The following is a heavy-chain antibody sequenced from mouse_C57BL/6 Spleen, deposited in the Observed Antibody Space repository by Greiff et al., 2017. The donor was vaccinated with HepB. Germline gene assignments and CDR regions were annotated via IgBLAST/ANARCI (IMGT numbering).Heavy chain of an antibody. J-gene: IGHJ4*01. V-gene: IGHV7-3*01. CDR3: ARSNWGYAMDY. D-gene: IGHD4-1*01. CDR1: GFSFTDYY. Sequence: EVMLVESGGGLVQPGGSLSLSCAASGFSFTDYYMSWVRQPPGKALEWLGFISNKANGYTTEYSASVKGRFTISRDNSQSILYLQMNALRAEDSATYYCARSNWGYAMDYWGQGTSVTVSS. CDR2: ISNKANGYTT.